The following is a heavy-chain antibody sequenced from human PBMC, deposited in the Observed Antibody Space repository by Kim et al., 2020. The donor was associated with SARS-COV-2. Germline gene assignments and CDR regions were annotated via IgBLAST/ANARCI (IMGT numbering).Heavy chain of an antibody. CDR2: IYPGDSDT. CDR3: ARQVLDSSSWHQESSYYYYMDV. CDR1: GYSFTSYW. D-gene: IGHD6-13*01. J-gene: IGHJ6*03. V-gene: IGHV5-51*01. Sequence: GESLKISCKGSGYSFTSYWIGWVRQMPGKGLEWMGIIYPGDSDTRYSPSFQGLVTISADKSISTAYLQWSSLKASDTAMYYCARQVLDSSSWHQESSYYYYMDVWGKGTTVTVSS.